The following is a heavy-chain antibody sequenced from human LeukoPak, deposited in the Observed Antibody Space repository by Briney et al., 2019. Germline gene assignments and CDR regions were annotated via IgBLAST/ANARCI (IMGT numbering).Heavy chain of an antibody. Sequence: GRSLRLSCAASGFTFSSYGVHWVRQAPGKGLEWVAVMWYDGSNKYYPDSVKGRFTISRDNSKNTLYLQMNSLRAEDTAVYYCASGYSGTYLTGSGDYWGQGTLVTVSS. CDR1: GFTFSSYG. D-gene: IGHD1-26*01. J-gene: IGHJ4*02. CDR3: ASGYSGTYLTGSGDY. CDR2: MWYDGSNK. V-gene: IGHV3-33*01.